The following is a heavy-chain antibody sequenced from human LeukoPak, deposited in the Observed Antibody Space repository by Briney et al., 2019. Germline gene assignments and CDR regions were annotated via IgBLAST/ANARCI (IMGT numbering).Heavy chain of an antibody. CDR1: GGSISSLY. CDR3: ARDIYGSGHGWFDV. V-gene: IGHV4-59*12. CDR2: IYYTGST. D-gene: IGHD3-10*01. Sequence: SETLSLTCSVSGGSISSLYWSWIRQPPGKGLEWIGYIYYTGSTNYNPSLKSRVTMFVDMSKNQFSLRLSSVTAADTAVYYCARDIYGSGHGWFDVWGQGTLVTVSS. J-gene: IGHJ5*02.